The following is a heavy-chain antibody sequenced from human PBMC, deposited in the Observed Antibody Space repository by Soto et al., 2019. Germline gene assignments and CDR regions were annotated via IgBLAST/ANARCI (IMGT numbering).Heavy chain of an antibody. V-gene: IGHV1-69*13. CDR1: GYTFTSYG. CDR2: IMPIFRTA. D-gene: IGHD2-2*01. Sequence: SVKVSCKASGYTFTSYGISWVRQAPGQGLEWMGGIMPIFRTADYAQKFQDRVSITADESTRTAYLELRSLRSEDTAVYYCARGKMPDYWGQGTLVTVS. J-gene: IGHJ4*02. CDR3: ARGKMPDY.